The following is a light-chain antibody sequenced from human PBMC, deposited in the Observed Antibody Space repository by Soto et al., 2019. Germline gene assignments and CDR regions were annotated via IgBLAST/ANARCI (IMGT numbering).Light chain of an antibody. CDR1: QSVSNN. CDR2: GAS. Sequence: ETVMTQSPATLSVSPGERATLSCRASQSVSNNLAWYQQKPGQGPRLLIYGASTRATGIPVRFSGSGSGTEFTLTSSSLQPEDFVVYYCQQYNNWPPITFGQGTRLEIK. J-gene: IGKJ5*01. V-gene: IGKV3-15*01. CDR3: QQYNNWPPIT.